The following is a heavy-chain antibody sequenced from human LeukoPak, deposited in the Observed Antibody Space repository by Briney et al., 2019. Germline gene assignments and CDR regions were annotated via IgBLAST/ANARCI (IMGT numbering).Heavy chain of an antibody. CDR1: GGSIISSSYY. CDR2: IYNSGNT. Sequence: PSQSLSLAYTVSGGSIISSSYYSGWVRQPPWKGLKWIGNIYNSGNTYYNPSLKSRVTISAHTSKTQISLKLSSVTAADTAIYYCARLRSDAFDIWGQGTMVTVSS. CDR3: ARLRSDAFDI. V-gene: IGHV4-39*01. J-gene: IGHJ3*02.